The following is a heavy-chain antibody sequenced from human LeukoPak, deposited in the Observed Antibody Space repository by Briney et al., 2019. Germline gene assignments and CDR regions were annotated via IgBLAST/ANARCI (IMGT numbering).Heavy chain of an antibody. CDR3: AKETLQYYDFWSGYSPFDY. CDR2: IRYDGSNK. Sequence: QPGGSLRLSCAASGFTFSSYGMHWVRQAPGKWLEWVAFIRYDGSNKYYADSVKGRFTISRDNSKNTLYLQMNSLRAEDTAVYYCAKETLQYYDFWSGYSPFDYWGQGTLVTVSS. V-gene: IGHV3-30*02. J-gene: IGHJ4*02. CDR1: GFTFSSYG. D-gene: IGHD3-3*01.